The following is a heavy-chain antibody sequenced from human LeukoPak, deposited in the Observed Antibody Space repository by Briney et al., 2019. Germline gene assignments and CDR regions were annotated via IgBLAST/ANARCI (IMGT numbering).Heavy chain of an antibody. CDR2: IKQDGNEK. CDR3: AREGMVRGVPDAFDL. J-gene: IGHJ3*01. CDR1: GFTFSTHW. V-gene: IGHV3-7*01. D-gene: IGHD3-10*01. Sequence: GGSLRLSCAASGFTFSTHWMTWVRQAPGKGLEWVANIKQDGNEKYFVGSVKGRFAISRDNAKNSLYLQMNSLRVEDTAVYYCAREGMVRGVPDAFDLWGQGTMVTVSS.